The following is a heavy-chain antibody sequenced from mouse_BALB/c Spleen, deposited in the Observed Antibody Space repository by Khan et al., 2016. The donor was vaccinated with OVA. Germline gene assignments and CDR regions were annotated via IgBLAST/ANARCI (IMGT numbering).Heavy chain of an antibody. V-gene: IGHV3-2*02. CDR2: LDYSGRA. CDR3: ARGLRYFDY. D-gene: IGHD3-1*01. J-gene: IGHJ2*01. CDR1: GYSITSDSA. Sequence: EVQLQESGPGLVKPSQSLSLTCTVTGYSITSDSAWNWIRQFPGNKLEWMGYLDYSGRANYNPSLKSRISITRDTSKNQFFLQLNSVTTEDTATYYCARGLRYFDYWGQGTTLTVSS.